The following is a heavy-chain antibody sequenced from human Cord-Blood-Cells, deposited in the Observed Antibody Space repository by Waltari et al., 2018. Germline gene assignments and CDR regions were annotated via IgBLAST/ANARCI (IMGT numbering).Heavy chain of an antibody. Sequence: QVQLVESGGGVVQPGRSLRLSCAASGFPFRSYAMHWVRQAPGKGLEWVAVISYDGSNKYYADSVKGRFTISRDNSKNTLYLQMNSLRAEDTAVYYCARVAFVDYWGQGTLVTVSS. J-gene: IGHJ4*02. CDR3: ARVAFVDY. D-gene: IGHD3-16*01. CDR1: GFPFRSYA. CDR2: ISYDGSNK. V-gene: IGHV3-30-3*01.